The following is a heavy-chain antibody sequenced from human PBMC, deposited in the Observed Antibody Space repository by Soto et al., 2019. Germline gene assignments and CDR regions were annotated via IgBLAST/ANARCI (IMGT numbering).Heavy chain of an antibody. CDR1: GGTFSSYA. Sequence: SVKVSCKASGGTFSSYAINWVRQAPGQGLEWMGGIIPIFGTANYAQKFQGRVTITADESTSTAYMELSSLRSEDTAVYYCARRRALRGIQYYYYYGMDVWGQGTTVTVSS. CDR2: IIPIFGTA. D-gene: IGHD3-3*02. V-gene: IGHV1-69*13. J-gene: IGHJ6*02. CDR3: ARRRALRGIQYYYYYGMDV.